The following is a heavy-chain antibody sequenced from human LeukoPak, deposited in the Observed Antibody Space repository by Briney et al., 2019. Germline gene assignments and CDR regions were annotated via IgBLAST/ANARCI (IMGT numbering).Heavy chain of an antibody. D-gene: IGHD3-22*01. V-gene: IGHV3-9*01. CDR2: ISWNSGSI. J-gene: IGHJ4*02. CDR1: GFTFDDYA. Sequence: PGRSLRLSCAASGFTFDDYAMHWVRQAPGKGLEWVSGISWNSGSIAYADSVKGRFTISRDNAKNSLYLQMNSLRAEDTALYYCAKQDVSYYDSSGYAYFDYWGQGTLVTVSS. CDR3: AKQDVSYYDSSGYAYFDY.